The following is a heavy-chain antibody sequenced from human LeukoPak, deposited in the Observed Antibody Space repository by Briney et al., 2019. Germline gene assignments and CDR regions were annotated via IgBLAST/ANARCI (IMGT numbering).Heavy chain of an antibody. V-gene: IGHV3-74*01. CDR1: GFTFSSYW. J-gene: IGHJ6*03. CDR3: ARLGAATLRYYYYYMDV. Sequence: GGSLRLSCAASGFTFSSYWMHWVRHAPGKGLGWVSRINSDGSSTSYADSVKGRFTISRDNAKNTLYLQMNSLRAEDTAVYYCARLGAATLRYYYYYMDVWGKGTTVTVSS. CDR2: INSDGSST. D-gene: IGHD2-15*01.